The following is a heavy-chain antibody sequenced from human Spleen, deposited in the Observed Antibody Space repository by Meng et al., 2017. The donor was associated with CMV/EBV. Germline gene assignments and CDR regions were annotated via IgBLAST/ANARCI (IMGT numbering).Heavy chain of an antibody. V-gene: IGHV4-59*01. Sequence: GSLRLSCTVSGGSISGYFWSWIRQPPGKGLEWIGYFYYSGSTYYNPSLKSRVTISVDTFKNQFSLKLSSVTTADTAIYYCARERTPMSNYFDPWGQGSLVTVSS. CDR1: GGSISGYF. CDR2: FYYSGST. CDR3: ARERTPMSNYFDP. D-gene: IGHD5-18*01. J-gene: IGHJ5*02.